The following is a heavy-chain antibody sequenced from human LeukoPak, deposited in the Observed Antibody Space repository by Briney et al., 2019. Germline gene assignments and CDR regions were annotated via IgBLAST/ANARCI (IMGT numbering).Heavy chain of an antibody. Sequence: GGSLRLSCAASGFTFSSYGMHWVRQAPGKGLEWVAFIRYDGSNKDYADSVKGRFTISRDNSKNTLYLQMNSLRAEDTAVYYCASTPRVGATTGPLDYWGQGTLVTVSS. CDR2: IRYDGSNK. V-gene: IGHV3-30*02. J-gene: IGHJ4*02. D-gene: IGHD1-26*01. CDR3: ASTPRVGATTGPLDY. CDR1: GFTFSSYG.